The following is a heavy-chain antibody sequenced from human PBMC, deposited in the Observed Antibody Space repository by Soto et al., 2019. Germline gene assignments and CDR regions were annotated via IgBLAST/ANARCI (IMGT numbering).Heavy chain of an antibody. CDR1: GGSISSYY. V-gene: IGHV4-59*01. Sequence: ETLSLTCTVSGGSISSYYWSWIRQPPGKGLEWIGYIYYSGSTNYNPSLKSRVTISVDTSKNQFSLKLSSVTAADTAVYYCARDRGSPWSMGSYYYYGMDVWGQGTTVTVSS. J-gene: IGHJ6*02. CDR3: ARDRGSPWSMGSYYYYGMDV. D-gene: IGHD3-10*01. CDR2: IYYSGST.